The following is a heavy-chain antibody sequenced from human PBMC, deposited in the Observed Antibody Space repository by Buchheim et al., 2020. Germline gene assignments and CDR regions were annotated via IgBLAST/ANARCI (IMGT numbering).Heavy chain of an antibody. CDR3: AKNSGWFNT. Sequence: EFQLLDSGGGLVQPGGSLRLSCEASGFTFSNTDMSWVRQTPGRGLEWVSTISGDSENTYYADSVRGRFTISRDNSNNTVYLQLSSLRAADTALYYCAKNSGWFNTWGQGTL. CDR1: GFTFSNTD. CDR2: ISGDSENT. D-gene: IGHD1-26*01. J-gene: IGHJ5*02. V-gene: IGHV3-23*01.